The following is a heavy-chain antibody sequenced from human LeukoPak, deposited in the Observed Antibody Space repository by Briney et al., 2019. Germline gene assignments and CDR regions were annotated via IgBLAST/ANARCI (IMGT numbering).Heavy chain of an antibody. D-gene: IGHD6-19*01. Sequence: PGASVKVSCKSSGYTFTDYYMHWVRQAPGQGLEWMGWISPKSGGTNYAQKFQGRVTMTKDTSISTVYMELSSLRSDDTAIYYCAREYEEALAVTGFDPWGQGTLVTVSS. CDR3: AREYEEALAVTGFDP. CDR1: GYTFTDYY. CDR2: ISPKSGGT. V-gene: IGHV1-2*02. J-gene: IGHJ5*02.